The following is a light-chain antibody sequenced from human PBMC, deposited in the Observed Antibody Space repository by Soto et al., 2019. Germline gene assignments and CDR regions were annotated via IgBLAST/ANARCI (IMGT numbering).Light chain of an antibody. CDR1: QSISNS. Sequence: DIQMTQSLSSLSASVGDTVTITCRASQSISNSLSWYQQKPGKAPKFLIYVASTLQRGVSSRFSGSGSGTDFTLTISSLQHEDVATYYCHQTFSPPYTFGQGTKLEIK. V-gene: IGKV1-39*01. CDR3: HQTFSPPYT. J-gene: IGKJ2*01. CDR2: VAS.